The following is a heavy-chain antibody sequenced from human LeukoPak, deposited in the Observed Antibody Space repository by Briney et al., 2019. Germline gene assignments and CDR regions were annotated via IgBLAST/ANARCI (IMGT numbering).Heavy chain of an antibody. CDR3: ARGSKKTILGPSGAFDI. V-gene: IGHV1-2*06. D-gene: IGHD3-3*02. Sequence: ASVKVSCKASGYTFTSYYMHWVRQAPGQGLEWMGRINLNSGGTNYAQKFQGRVTMTRDTSISTAYMELSRLRSDDTAVYYCARGSKKTILGPSGAFDIWGQGTMVTVSS. CDR2: INLNSGGT. J-gene: IGHJ3*02. CDR1: GYTFTSYY.